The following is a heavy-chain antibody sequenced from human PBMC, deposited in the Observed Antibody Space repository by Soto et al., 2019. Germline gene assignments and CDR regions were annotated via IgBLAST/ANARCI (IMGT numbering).Heavy chain of an antibody. CDR1: GFTFSDYY. D-gene: IGHD3-22*01. V-gene: IGHV3-11*03. CDR2: ISSSSSYT. Sequence: PGGSLRLSCAASGFTFSDYYMSWIRQAPGKGLEWVSYISSSSSYTNYADSVKGRFTISRDNAKNSLYLQMNSLRAEDTAVYYCASSRYYDSSGYLWGQGTLVTVSS. CDR3: ASSRYYDSSGYL. J-gene: IGHJ4*02.